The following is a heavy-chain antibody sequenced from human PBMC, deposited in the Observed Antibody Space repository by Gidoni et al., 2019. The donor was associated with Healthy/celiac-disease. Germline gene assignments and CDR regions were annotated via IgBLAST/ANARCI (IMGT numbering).Heavy chain of an antibody. CDR3: AKAARGYSAYDLFSDDGENYEMDV. CDR2: ISGSGGGT. V-gene: IGHV3-23*04. J-gene: IGHJ6*02. Sequence: EVQLVESGGGLVQPGGSLRLSCAASGFTFSNYPLSWVRQTPGKGLEWVSGISGSGGGTYYADSVKGRFTISRDNSKNTLYLQMNSLRAEDTAVYYCAKAARGYSAYDLFSDDGENYEMDVWGQGTTVTVSS. D-gene: IGHD5-12*01. CDR1: GFTFSNYP.